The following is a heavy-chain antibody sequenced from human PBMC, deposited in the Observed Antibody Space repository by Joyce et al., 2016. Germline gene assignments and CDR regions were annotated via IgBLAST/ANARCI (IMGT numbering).Heavy chain of an antibody. Sequence: QVQLVQSGVEVKKPGASVKVSCRASGYSFSDYGIAWVRQAPGQGLEWMGWISAYNGNKNYAQKFKGRVSMATDTSTSTAYMGLRNLGSDDTAVYFCARFGLPTCGHYRGFDPWGQGSLVTVSS. CDR3: ARFGLPTCGHYRGFDP. CDR1: GYSFSDYG. CDR2: ISAYNGNK. J-gene: IGHJ5*02. D-gene: IGHD3-3*01. V-gene: IGHV1-18*04.